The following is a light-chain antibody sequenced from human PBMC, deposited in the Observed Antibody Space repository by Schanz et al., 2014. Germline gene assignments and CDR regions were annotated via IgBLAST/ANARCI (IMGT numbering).Light chain of an antibody. J-gene: IGLJ3*02. CDR3: CSYAGLSSWV. CDR1: SSDVGSNNI. V-gene: IGLV2-23*01. Sequence: QSALTQPASVSGSPGQSITISCTGTSSDVGSNNIVSWYQQHPVKAPKLMIYEGTKRPLGVSNRFSGSKSGNTASLTISGRQAEDEADYYCCSYAGLSSWVFGGGAKLTVL. CDR2: EGT.